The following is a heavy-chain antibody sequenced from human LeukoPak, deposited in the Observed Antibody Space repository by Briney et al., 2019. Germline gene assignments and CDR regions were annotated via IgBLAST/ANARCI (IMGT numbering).Heavy chain of an antibody. D-gene: IGHD3-22*01. CDR2: FYVGVGP. CDR1: GGPMYSYY. J-gene: IGHJ6*03. CDR3: ARMRPYDSTGYSPGHYMDV. V-gene: IGHV4-4*07. Sequence: SETLSLTCSVSGGPMYSYYWSWIRQTAGKGLEWIGRFYVGVGPNYNPSLKSRVTMSVDTSKNQFVLKLSAVTAADTADYYCARMRPYDSTGYSPGHYMDVWGKGTTVTVYS.